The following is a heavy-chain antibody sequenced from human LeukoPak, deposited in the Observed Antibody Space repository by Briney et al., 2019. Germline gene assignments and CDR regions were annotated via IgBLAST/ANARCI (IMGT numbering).Heavy chain of an antibody. V-gene: IGHV4-4*07. Sequence: SETLSLTCTVSGGSIASYYWSWIRQPAGKGLEWIGRIYSLGSTNYNPSLKSRVTMSVDMSKSQLSLKLTSVTAADTAVYYCARDRRDYIAPADSYYYFMDVWGKGTTVTVSS. CDR3: ARDRRDYIAPADSYYYFMDV. D-gene: IGHD4-11*01. CDR1: GGSIASYY. CDR2: IYSLGST. J-gene: IGHJ6*03.